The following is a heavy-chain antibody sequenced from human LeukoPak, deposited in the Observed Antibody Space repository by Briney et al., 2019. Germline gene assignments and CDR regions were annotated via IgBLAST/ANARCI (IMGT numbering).Heavy chain of an antibody. V-gene: IGHV3-23*01. CDR1: GFTFSSYG. CDR2: ISGSGGST. D-gene: IGHD2-2*01. CDR3: AKIYCSSTSCYSHAFDI. Sequence: GGSLRLSCAASGFTFSSYGMHWVRQAPGKGLEWVSAISGSGGSTYYADSVKGRFTISRDNSKNTLYLQMNSLRAEDTAVYYCAKIYCSSTSCYSHAFDIWGQGTMVTVSS. J-gene: IGHJ3*02.